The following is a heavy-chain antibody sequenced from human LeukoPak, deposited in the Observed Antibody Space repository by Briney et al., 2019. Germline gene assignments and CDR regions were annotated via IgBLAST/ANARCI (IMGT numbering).Heavy chain of an antibody. CDR2: IYPGDSDT. D-gene: IGHD4-23*01. CDR1: GYSFSTHW. V-gene: IGHV5-51*01. CDR3: ARVYGGNSVDY. J-gene: IGHJ4*02. Sequence: GESLKIPCKGSGYSFSTHWIGWVRQMPGKGLEWLGIIYPGDSDTRYSPSFKGQVTISADKSISTAYLLWSSLKASDTAMYYGARVYGGNSVDYWGQGTLVTVSS.